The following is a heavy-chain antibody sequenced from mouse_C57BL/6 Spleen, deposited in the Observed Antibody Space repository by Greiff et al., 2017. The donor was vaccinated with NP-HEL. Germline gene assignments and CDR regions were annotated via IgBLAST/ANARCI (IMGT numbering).Heavy chain of an antibody. J-gene: IGHJ2*01. CDR3: TRGPLYGSSSDY. CDR1: GYTFTDYE. D-gene: IGHD1-1*01. Sequence: QVQLQQSGAELVRPGASVTLSCKASGYTFTDYEMHWVKQTPVHGLEWIGAIDPETGGTAYNQKFKGKGILTADKSSSTAYMELRSLTSEDSAVYYCTRGPLYGSSSDYWGQGTTLTVSS. CDR2: IDPETGGT. V-gene: IGHV1-15*01.